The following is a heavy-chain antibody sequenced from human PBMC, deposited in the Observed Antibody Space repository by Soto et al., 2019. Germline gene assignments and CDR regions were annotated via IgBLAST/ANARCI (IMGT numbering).Heavy chain of an antibody. D-gene: IGHD3-16*01. CDR2: LYHIGST. CDR3: ATGNAWGFLLAY. V-gene: IGHV4-38-2*01. CDR1: GYSISSGNY. J-gene: IGHJ4*02. Sequence: SETLSLTCAVSGYSISSGNYWAWIRQPPGRGLEWIGSLYHIGSTHYNTSLKSRVTISVDTSKNHFSLELSSVTAADTAVYYCATGNAWGFLLAYWGLGTLVTVSS.